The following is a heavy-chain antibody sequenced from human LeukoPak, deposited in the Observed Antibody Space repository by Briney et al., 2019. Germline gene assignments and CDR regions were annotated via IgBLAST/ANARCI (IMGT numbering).Heavy chain of an antibody. Sequence: SETLSLTCAVYGGSFSGYYWSWIRLPPGKGLEWIGEINQSGSTSYNPSLKSRVTISADTSKNQFSLKLSSVTAADTAVYYCARASHWNQLHYFDYWGQGTLVTVSS. CDR1: GGSFSGYY. V-gene: IGHV4-34*01. CDR2: INQSGST. D-gene: IGHD1-1*01. CDR3: ARASHWNQLHYFDY. J-gene: IGHJ4*02.